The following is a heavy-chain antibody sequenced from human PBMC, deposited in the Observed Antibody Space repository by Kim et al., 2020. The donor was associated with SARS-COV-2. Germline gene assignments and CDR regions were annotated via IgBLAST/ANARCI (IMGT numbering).Heavy chain of an antibody. CDR1: GYTFTKYW. Sequence: GESLKISCHGSGYTFTKYWITWVRQMPGKGLEWMGRIDPRDSYTTYNPSFQGHVTISVDRSLSTAYLQWSSLKVSDTAMYFCARVDPYSYFGPPYFDYWGLGTLVTVSS. CDR2: IDPRDSYT. V-gene: IGHV5-10-1*01. J-gene: IGHJ4*02. D-gene: IGHD4-4*01. CDR3: ARVDPYSYFGPPYFDY.